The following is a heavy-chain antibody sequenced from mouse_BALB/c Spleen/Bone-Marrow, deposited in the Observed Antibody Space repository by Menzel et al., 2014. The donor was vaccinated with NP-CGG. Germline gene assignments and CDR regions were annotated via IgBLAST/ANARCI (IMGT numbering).Heavy chain of an antibody. CDR3: EKEENYDIYWYFDV. CDR2: ISPHHTGYTT. CDR1: GFTFTDYY. D-gene: IGHD1-1*01. Sequence: ESGGGLVQPGGSLRLSCATSGFTFTDYYMSWVRPTPGTALEWLGFISPHHTGYTTDYSVSVKGRFTIPRDNSQIILYLQMNTLRAEDSASDYGEKEENYDIYWYFDVWGGGTTGTGAS. V-gene: IGHV7-3*02. J-gene: IGHJ1*01.